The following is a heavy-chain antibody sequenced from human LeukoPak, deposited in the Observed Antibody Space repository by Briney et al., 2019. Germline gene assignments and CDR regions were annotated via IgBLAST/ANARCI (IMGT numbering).Heavy chain of an antibody. CDR2: ISYDRSNE. D-gene: IGHD2-21*02. CDR1: GFTFIRYG. V-gene: IGHV3-30*03. J-gene: IGHJ4*02. CDR3: ARSSLAYCGGDCYGFDY. Sequence: AGGSLRLSSAASGFTFIRYGRHRVRQAPGKGLEWVAAISYDRSNEYYADSVKGRFTISRDNSKNTLYLQMNSLRGEDTAVYYCARSSLAYCGGDCYGFDYCGQGTLVTVSS.